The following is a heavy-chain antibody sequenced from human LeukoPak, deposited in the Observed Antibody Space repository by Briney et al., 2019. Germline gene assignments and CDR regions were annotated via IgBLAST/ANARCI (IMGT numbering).Heavy chain of an antibody. V-gene: IGHV4-59*11. D-gene: IGHD5-12*01. J-gene: IGHJ4*02. Sequence: SETLSLTCTVSGGSISSHYWSRIRQPPGKGLEWIGYIYHSGSTNYNPSLKSRVTISVDTSKNQFSLKLSSVTAADTAVYYCARGGGYASPIGYWGQGALVTVSS. CDR2: IYHSGST. CDR1: GGSISSHY. CDR3: ARGGGYASPIGY.